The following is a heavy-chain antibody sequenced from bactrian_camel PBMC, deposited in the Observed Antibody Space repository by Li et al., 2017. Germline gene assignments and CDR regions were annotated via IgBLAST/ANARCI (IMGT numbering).Heavy chain of an antibody. Sequence: HVQLVESGGGSVQAGGSLRLSCVASGYTDSSYCMGWFRQAPGKEREGVAVIDSDGSTSYADSVKGRFTVSKDNAQNTLYLYLQMNSLKPEDTAMYYCAAHLGCGGEEYTYWGQGTQVTVSS. V-gene: IGHV3S26*01. D-gene: IGHD5*01. J-gene: IGHJ4*01. CDR3: AAHLGCGGEEYTY. CDR2: IDSDGST. CDR1: GYTDSSYC.